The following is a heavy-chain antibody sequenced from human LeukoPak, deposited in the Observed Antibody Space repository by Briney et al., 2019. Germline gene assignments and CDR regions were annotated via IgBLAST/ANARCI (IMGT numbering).Heavy chain of an antibody. D-gene: IGHD3-16*01. V-gene: IGHV3-23*01. Sequence: GGSLRLSRAASGFTPGKYVMSCVRQAAGKGVGCVSAISGSGGSAYYADSVRGRFTIPRHKSQHTLYPQMNSLIAEHTAVHYSSRDLLGISSWYLDLWGGDTLVTVSS. J-gene: IGHJ2*01. CDR3: SRDLLGISSWYLDL. CDR2: ISGSGGSA. CDR1: GFTPGKYV.